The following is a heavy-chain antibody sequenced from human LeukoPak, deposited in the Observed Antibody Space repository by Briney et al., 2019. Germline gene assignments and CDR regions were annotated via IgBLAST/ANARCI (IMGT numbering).Heavy chain of an antibody. Sequence: GGSLRLSCAASGFTFSSYSMNWVRQAPGKGLEWVSSISSSSSYIYYADSVKGRFTISRDNAKNSLYLQMNSLRAEDTAVYYCASNFGPDYYDSVGDYWGQGTLVTVSS. V-gene: IGHV3-21*01. D-gene: IGHD3-22*01. CDR2: ISSSSSYI. CDR3: ASNFGPDYYDSVGDY. J-gene: IGHJ4*02. CDR1: GFTFSSYS.